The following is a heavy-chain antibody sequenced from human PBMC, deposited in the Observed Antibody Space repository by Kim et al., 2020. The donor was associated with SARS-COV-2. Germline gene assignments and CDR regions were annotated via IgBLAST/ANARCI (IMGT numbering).Heavy chain of an antibody. D-gene: IGHD3-10*01. CDR2: ISSSSSYI. CDR3: ARDSIEGVSWFGEYYGMDV. CDR1: GFTFSSYS. V-gene: IGHV3-21*01. J-gene: IGHJ6*02. Sequence: GGSLRLSCAASGFTFSSYSMNWVRQAPGKGLEWVSSISSSSSYIYYADSVKGRFTISRDNAKNSLYLQMNSLRAEDTAVYYCARDSIEGVSWFGEYYGMDVWGQGTTVTVSS.